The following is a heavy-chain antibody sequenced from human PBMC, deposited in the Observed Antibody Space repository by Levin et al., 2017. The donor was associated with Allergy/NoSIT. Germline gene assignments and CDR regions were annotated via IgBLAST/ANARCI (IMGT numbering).Heavy chain of an antibody. CDR3: ARQRGNFWSGYNYFDY. D-gene: IGHD3-3*01. V-gene: IGHV3-48*03. CDR1: GFTFSSYE. J-gene: IGHJ4*02. Sequence: LSLTCAASGFTFSSYEMNWVRRAPGKGLEWVSYISSTGSTIYSADSVKGRFTISRDNAKNSLYLHMNSLRAEDTAVYYCARQRGNFWSGYNYFDYWGQGTLVTVSS. CDR2: ISSTGSTI.